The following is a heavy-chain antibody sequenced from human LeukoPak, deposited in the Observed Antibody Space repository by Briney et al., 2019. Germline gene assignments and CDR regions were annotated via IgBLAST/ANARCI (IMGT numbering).Heavy chain of an antibody. Sequence: KPSETLSLTRAVSGYSISSGYYWGWIRPPPGKGLEWIGMIYHSGSTYYNPSLKSRVTISVDTSKNQFSLKLSSVTAADTAVYYCARKEGSIAARIDYWGQGTLVTVSS. D-gene: IGHD6-6*01. J-gene: IGHJ4*02. V-gene: IGHV4-38-2*01. CDR1: GYSISSGYY. CDR2: IYHSGST. CDR3: ARKEGSIAARIDY.